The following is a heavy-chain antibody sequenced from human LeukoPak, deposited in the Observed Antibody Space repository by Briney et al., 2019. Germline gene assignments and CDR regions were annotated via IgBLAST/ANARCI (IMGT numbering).Heavy chain of an antibody. J-gene: IGHJ4*02. CDR3: ARAAGLVEVFGY. Sequence: SETLSLSCAAYGGSFSGYYWSWIRQPPGKGLEWIGEINHNGSTNYNPSLKSRVTISVDTSKNHSSLKPSSGTAADTGVYERARAAGLVEVFGYWGEGTLVTVPS. D-gene: IGHD6-6*01. CDR2: INHNGST. V-gene: IGHV4-34*01. CDR1: GGSFSGYY.